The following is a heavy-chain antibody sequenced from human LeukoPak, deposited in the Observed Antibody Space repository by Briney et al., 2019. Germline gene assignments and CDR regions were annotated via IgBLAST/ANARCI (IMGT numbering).Heavy chain of an antibody. CDR2: IKQDGSEK. CDR3: AKDEAREVGATRY. CDR1: GFTFSSYW. Sequence: PGGSLRLSCAASGFTFSSYWMSWVRQAPGKGLEWVANIKQDGSEKYYVDSVKGRFTISRDNAKNSLYLQMNSLRAEDTALYYCAKDEAREVGATRYWGQGTLVTVSS. J-gene: IGHJ4*02. D-gene: IGHD1-26*01. V-gene: IGHV3-7*03.